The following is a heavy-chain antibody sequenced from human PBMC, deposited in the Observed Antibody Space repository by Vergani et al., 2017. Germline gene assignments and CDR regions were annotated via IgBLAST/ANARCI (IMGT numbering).Heavy chain of an antibody. CDR3: AGYDSSGYYRATFDY. D-gene: IGHD3-22*01. Sequence: QVQLQESGPGLVKPSETLSLTCTVSGGSISSYYWSWIRQPAGKGLEWIGRIYTSGSTNYNPSLKSRVTMSVDTSKNQFSLKLSSVTAADTAVYYCAGYDSSGYYRATFDYWGQGTLVTVSS. CDR2: IYTSGST. CDR1: GGSISSYY. V-gene: IGHV4-4*07. J-gene: IGHJ4*02.